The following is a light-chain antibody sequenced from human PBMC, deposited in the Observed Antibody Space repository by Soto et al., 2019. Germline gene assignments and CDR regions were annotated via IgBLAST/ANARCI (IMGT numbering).Light chain of an antibody. CDR1: QSISNW. J-gene: IGKJ2*01. CDR3: QQYKSYSYT. V-gene: IGKV1-5*01. CDR2: DAS. Sequence: DIQMTQSPSILSASVGDRVTITCRASQSISNWLAWYQQKPGRAPKVLIYDASSLQSGVPSRFSGIGSGTEFPPAISSLQPDDSATYYCQQYKSYSYTFGQGTNLEI.